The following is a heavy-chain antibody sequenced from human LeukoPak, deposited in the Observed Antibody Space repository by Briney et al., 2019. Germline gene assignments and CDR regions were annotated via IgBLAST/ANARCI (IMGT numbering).Heavy chain of an antibody. J-gene: IGHJ4*02. V-gene: IGHV1-2*06. CDR3: ARGARVDTAMADLDY. Sequence: GASVKVSCKASGYTSTGYYMHWVRQAPEQGLEWMGRINPTSGGTNYAQKFQGRVTMTRDTSISTAYMELSRLRSDDTAVYYCARGARVDTAMADLDYWGQGSLVTVSS. CDR2: INPTSGGT. CDR1: GYTSTGYY. D-gene: IGHD5-18*01.